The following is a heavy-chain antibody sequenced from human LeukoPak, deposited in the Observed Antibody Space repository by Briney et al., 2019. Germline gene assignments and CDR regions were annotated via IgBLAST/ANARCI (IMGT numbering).Heavy chain of an antibody. V-gene: IGHV3-30*02. D-gene: IGHD3-10*01. J-gene: IGHJ4*02. CDR3: AKDLDYYGSGSAFGY. CDR1: GFTFSSYG. Sequence: GGSLRLSCAASGFTFSSYGMHWVRQAPGKGLEWVAFIRYDGSNKYYADSVKGRFTISRDNSKNTLYLQMNSLRAEDTAVYYCAKDLDYYGSGSAFGYWGQGTLVTVSS. CDR2: IRYDGSNK.